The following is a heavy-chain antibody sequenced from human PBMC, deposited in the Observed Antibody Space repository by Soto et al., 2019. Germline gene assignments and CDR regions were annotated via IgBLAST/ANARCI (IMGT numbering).Heavy chain of an antibody. D-gene: IGHD2-21*01. J-gene: IGHJ4*02. CDR3: EWGYCGGECYSDKQVSRDY. CDR1: GYTFTSYG. Sequence: GASVKVSCKASGYTFTSYGISWVRQAPGQGLEWMGWISAYNGNTNYAQKLQGRVTMTTDTSTSTAYMELRSLRSDDTAVYYCEWGYCGGECYSDKQVSRDYWGQGTLVTVSS. CDR2: ISAYNGNT. V-gene: IGHV1-18*01.